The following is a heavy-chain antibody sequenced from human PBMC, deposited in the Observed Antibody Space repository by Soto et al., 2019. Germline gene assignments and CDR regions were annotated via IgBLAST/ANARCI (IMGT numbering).Heavy chain of an antibody. CDR3: ARVNLEGDSSGYYLFDY. CDR2: ISYDGSNK. CDR1: GFTFSSYA. J-gene: IGHJ4*02. V-gene: IGHV3-30-3*01. Sequence: LRLSCAASGFTFSSYAMHWVRQAPGKGLEWVAVISYDGSNKYYADSVKGRSTISRDNSKNTLYLQMNSLRAEDTAVYYCARVNLEGDSSGYYLFDYWGQGTLVTVSS. D-gene: IGHD3-22*01.